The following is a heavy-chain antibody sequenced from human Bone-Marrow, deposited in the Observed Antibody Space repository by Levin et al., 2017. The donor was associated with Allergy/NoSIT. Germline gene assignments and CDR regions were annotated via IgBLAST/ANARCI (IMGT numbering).Heavy chain of an antibody. J-gene: IGHJ3*02. Sequence: SQTLSLTCTVSGGSFSSRSHYWSWIRQPPGQGLEWIASIYSTESSYHTPSLKSRVTISIDTSTSQFSLKLTSVTAADTAVYYCARLIWGGYGGVDAFDIWGQGTMVTVSS. CDR1: GGSFSSRSHY. CDR3: ARLIWGGYGGVDAFDI. CDR2: IYSTESS. V-gene: IGHV4-39*01. D-gene: IGHD3-16*01.